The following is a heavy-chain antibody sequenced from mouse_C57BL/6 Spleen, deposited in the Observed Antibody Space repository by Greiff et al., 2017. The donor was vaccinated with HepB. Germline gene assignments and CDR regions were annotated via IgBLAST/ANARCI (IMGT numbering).Heavy chain of an antibody. J-gene: IGHJ1*03. D-gene: IGHD2-2*01. CDR2: INPNNGGT. CDR1: GYTFTDYN. CDR3: AGEGVTDWYFDV. Sequence: VQLQQSGPELVKPGASVKMSCKASGYTFTDYNMHWVKQSHGKSLEWIGYINPNNGGTSYNQKFKGKATLTVNKSSSTAYMELRSLTSEDSAVYYCAGEGVTDWYFDVWGTGTTVTVSS. V-gene: IGHV1-22*01.